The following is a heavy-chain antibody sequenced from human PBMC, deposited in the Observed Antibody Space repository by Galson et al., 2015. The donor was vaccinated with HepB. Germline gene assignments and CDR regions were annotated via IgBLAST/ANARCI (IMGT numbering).Heavy chain of an antibody. CDR3: ARVNSFSGSYGPIDY. Sequence: SLRLSCAASGFTVSSNYMSWVRQAPGKGLEWVSVIYSGGSTYYADSVKGRFTISRDNSKNTLYFQMNSLRAEDTAVYYCARVNSFSGSYGPIDYWGQGTLVIVSS. J-gene: IGHJ4*02. D-gene: IGHD1-26*01. CDR2: IYSGGST. CDR1: GFTVSSNY. V-gene: IGHV3-66*01.